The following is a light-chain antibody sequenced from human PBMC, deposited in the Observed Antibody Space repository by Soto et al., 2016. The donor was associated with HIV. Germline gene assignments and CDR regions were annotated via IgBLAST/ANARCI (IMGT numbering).Light chain of an antibody. V-gene: IGLV3-25*03. Sequence: SYVLTQSPSVSVAPGKTANITCEGNYIGNGRVHWYQQKPGQAPVMIVYKNNQRPSGVPERFSGSTSGTTITLTISRVQAEDEADYYCQSADFIGLYVLFGGGTKLTVL. CDR1: YIGNGR. CDR2: KNN. J-gene: IGLJ3*02. CDR3: QSADFIGLYVL.